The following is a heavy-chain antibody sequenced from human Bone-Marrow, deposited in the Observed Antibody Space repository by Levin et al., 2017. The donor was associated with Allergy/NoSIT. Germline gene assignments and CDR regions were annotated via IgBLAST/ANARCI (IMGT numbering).Heavy chain of an antibody. CDR3: ARVTAVGNQDGLDV. D-gene: IGHD1-26*01. V-gene: IGHV3-72*01. J-gene: IGHJ3*01. CDR1: GLSFSDHY. Sequence: GGSLRLSCAASGLSFSDHYIDWVRQAPGKGLEWIGRCRDKSQSYTTEYAASMKGRFTISRDDSKQSVYLQVNNVRTDDTAVYFCARVTAVGNQDGLDVWGQGTKLVVSS. CDR2: CRDKSQSYTT.